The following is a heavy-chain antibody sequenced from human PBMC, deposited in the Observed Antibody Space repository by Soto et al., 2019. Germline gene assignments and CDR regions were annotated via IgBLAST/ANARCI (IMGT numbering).Heavy chain of an antibody. Sequence: QVQLVESGGGVVQPGRSLRLSCAASGFTFSSYGMHWVRQAPGKGLEWVAVIWYDGSNKYYADSVKGRFTISRDNAKNRLYLEMNSLRADDTAVYYCGRDEGVGVNYYYDGMDVWGQGTTVTVSS. J-gene: IGHJ6*02. CDR2: IWYDGSNK. CDR3: GRDEGVGVNYYYDGMDV. V-gene: IGHV3-33*01. CDR1: GFTFSSYG. D-gene: IGHD3-10*01.